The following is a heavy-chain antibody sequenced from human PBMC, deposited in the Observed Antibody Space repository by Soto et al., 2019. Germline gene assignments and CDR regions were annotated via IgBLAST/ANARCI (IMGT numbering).Heavy chain of an antibody. D-gene: IGHD1-26*01. Sequence: SETLCLTCTVSGGSISSHPWSWIRQSPGKGLEWIGYIYYSGRTVFNPSLKSRVTMSLDTSKNQFSLKLTSVTATDTAVYYCAGDIPSGSYRFDYWGQGALVTVSS. CDR3: AGDIPSGSYRFDY. CDR2: IYYSGRT. J-gene: IGHJ4*02. V-gene: IGHV4-59*08. CDR1: GGSISSHP.